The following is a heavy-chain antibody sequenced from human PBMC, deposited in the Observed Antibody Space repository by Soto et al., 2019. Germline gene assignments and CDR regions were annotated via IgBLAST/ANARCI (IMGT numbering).Heavy chain of an antibody. J-gene: IGHJ5*02. D-gene: IGHD2-8*01. CDR3: ARSGQFYCTSGVCYSYNWFDP. V-gene: IGHV1-3*01. CDR2: LNAGNGNT. Sequence: QVQLVQSGAEVKKPGASVKVSCKASGYTFTSYAMNWVPQAPGQRLEWMGWLNAGNGNTKYSRKFQGRVTTTRDTTASTAYMAVSSLRSEDTAVDYCARSGQFYCTSGVCYSYNWFDPWCLGTLVTASS. CDR1: GYTFTSYA.